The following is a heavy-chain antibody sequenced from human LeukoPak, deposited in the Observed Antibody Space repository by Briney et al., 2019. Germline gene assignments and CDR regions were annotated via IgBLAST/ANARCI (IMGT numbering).Heavy chain of an antibody. D-gene: IGHD3-10*01. CDR2: ISRSGTTI. Sequence: GGSLRLSCAASGFTFSSYNMNWVRQAPGKGLEWVSDISRSGTTIYFADSVKGRFTISRDNAKNSLYLQMNSLRDEDTAVYYCARLEYYYVSGNYYKLFDYWGQGTLVTVCS. J-gene: IGHJ4*02. CDR3: ARLEYYYVSGNYYKLFDY. CDR1: GFTFSSYN. V-gene: IGHV3-48*02.